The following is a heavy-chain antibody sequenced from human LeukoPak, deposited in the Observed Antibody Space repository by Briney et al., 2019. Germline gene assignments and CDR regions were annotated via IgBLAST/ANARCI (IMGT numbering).Heavy chain of an antibody. J-gene: IGHJ4*02. CDR3: ARGARDFDS. CDR2: IYNSGST. CDR1: GGSISTYY. V-gene: IGHV4-59*01. Sequence: SETLSLTCTVSGGSISTYYWSWIRQPPGKGLDWIGYIYNSGSTNSNPSLKSRVTISVDTSKNQFSLKLSSVTAADTAVYYCARGARDFDSWGQGTLVTVSS.